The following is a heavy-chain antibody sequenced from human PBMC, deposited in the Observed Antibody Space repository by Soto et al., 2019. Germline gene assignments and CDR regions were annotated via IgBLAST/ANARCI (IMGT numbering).Heavy chain of an antibody. J-gene: IGHJ4*02. D-gene: IGHD3-9*01. CDR1: GGSISSSSYY. V-gene: IGHV4-39*01. Sequence: QLQLQESGPGLVKPSEALSLTCSVSGGSISSSSYYWGWIRQPPGKGLEWIGSIYYSGSTYYNPALNRRVPISIDQSKNQFSLKLSSLTAADTAVYYCARLEGLATISYYFDFWGQGTLVTVSS. CDR2: IYYSGST. CDR3: ARLEGLATISYYFDF.